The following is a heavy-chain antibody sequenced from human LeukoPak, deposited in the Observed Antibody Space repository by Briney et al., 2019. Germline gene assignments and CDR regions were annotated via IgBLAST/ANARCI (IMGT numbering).Heavy chain of an antibody. Sequence: GGYLRLSCAASGFTFSSYGMPWVRQAPGKGLEWVAFIRYDGSNKYYADSVKGRFTISRDNSKNTLYLQMNSLRAEDTAVYYCAKDPRYCSSTSCYTYYYYYYYMDVWGKGTTVTVSS. J-gene: IGHJ6*03. V-gene: IGHV3-30*02. CDR2: IRYDGSNK. CDR1: GFTFSSYG. CDR3: AKDPRYCSSTSCYTYYYYYYYMDV. D-gene: IGHD2-2*02.